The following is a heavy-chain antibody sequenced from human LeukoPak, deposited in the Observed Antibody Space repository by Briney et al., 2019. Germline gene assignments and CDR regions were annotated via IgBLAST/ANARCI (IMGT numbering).Heavy chain of an antibody. CDR2: IYHSGST. Sequence: PSQTLSLTCAVSGGSISSGGYSWSWIGQPPGKGLEWIGYIYHSGSTYYNPSLKSRVTISVDRSKNQFSLNLSSVTAADTAVYYCARGYSLGYWGQGTLVTVSS. J-gene: IGHJ4*02. D-gene: IGHD5-18*01. CDR1: GGSISSGGYS. CDR3: ARGYSLGY. V-gene: IGHV4-30-2*01.